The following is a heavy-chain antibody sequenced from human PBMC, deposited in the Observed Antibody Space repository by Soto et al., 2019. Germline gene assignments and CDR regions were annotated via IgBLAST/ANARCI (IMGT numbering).Heavy chain of an antibody. D-gene: IGHD1-7*01. CDR2: IKQDGSEK. Sequence: GGSLRLSCAASGFTFSIYWMSWVRQAPGKGLEWVANIKQDGSEKYHADSVKGRFTISRDNSKNSLYLQMNSLRAEDTAVYYCAIEFRNYSPRRGAFDIWGQGTMVTVSS. J-gene: IGHJ3*02. CDR3: AIEFRNYSPRRGAFDI. CDR1: GFTFSIYW. V-gene: IGHV3-7*01.